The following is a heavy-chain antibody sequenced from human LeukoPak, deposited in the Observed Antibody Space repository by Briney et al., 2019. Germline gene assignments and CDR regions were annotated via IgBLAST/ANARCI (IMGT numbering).Heavy chain of an antibody. CDR2: INPSGGST. Sequence: ASVKVSCTASGYTFTSYYMHWVRQAPGQGLEWMGIINPSGGSTSNAQKFQGRVTMTRDTSTSTVYMELSSLRSDDTAVYYCARGEWMTTVGFDYWGQGTLVTVSS. J-gene: IGHJ4*02. D-gene: IGHD4-11*01. V-gene: IGHV1-46*01. CDR1: GYTFTSYY. CDR3: ARGEWMTTVGFDY.